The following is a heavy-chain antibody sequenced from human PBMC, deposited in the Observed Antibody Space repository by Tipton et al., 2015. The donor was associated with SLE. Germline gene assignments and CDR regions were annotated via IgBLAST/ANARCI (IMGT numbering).Heavy chain of an antibody. CDR2: INHSGST. D-gene: IGHD4-17*01. V-gene: IGHV4-34*01. CDR3: ARGGDEYGEYAIDC. J-gene: IGHJ4*02. Sequence: TLSLTCAVYGGSFSGYYWSWIRQPPGKGLEWIGEINHSGSTNYNPSLKSRVTISVDTSKNQFSLKLSSVTAADTAVYYCARGGDEYGEYAIDCWGQGPLLTVSA. CDR1: GGSFSGYY.